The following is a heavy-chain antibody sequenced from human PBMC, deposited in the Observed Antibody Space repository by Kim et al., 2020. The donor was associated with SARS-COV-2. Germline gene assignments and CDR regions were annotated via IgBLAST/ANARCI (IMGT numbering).Heavy chain of an antibody. J-gene: IGHJ6*01. CDR3: AKSGDIVVVVAAPAYYG. D-gene: IGHD2-15*01. CDR2: ISYDGSNK. Sequence: GGSLRLSCAASGFTFSSYGMHWVRQAPGKGLEWVAVISYDGSNKYYADSVKGRFTISRDNSKNTLYLQMNSLRAEDTAVYYCAKSGDIVVVVAAPAYYG. CDR1: GFTFSSYG. V-gene: IGHV3-30*18.